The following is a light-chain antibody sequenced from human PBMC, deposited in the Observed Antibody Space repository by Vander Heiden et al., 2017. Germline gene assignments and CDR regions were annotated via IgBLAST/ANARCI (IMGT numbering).Light chain of an antibody. J-gene: IGKJ1*01. CDR3: QQYYSTPRT. CDR1: QTVLYSSNNNNY. V-gene: IGKV4-1*01. CDR2: WAS. Sequence: FVMTQSPDSLAVSLGERSTINCNSSQTVLYSSNNNNYLAWYQQKPGQPPKLLIYWASTRESGVPDRFSGSGSGTDFTLTISRLQAEDVAVYYCQQYYSTPRTFGQGTKVEIK.